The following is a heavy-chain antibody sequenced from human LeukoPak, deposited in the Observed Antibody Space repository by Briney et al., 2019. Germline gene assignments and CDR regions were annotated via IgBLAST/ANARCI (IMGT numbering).Heavy chain of an antibody. CDR2: LSGSAGSP. CDR1: GFTFSSYA. CDR3: AKAQRSSGWSHFDY. J-gene: IGHJ4*02. V-gene: IGHV3-23*01. Sequence: GALGLSCVASGFTFSSYALTWVRQAPGKGLEWVSGLSGSAGSPYYADSVKGRFTISRDNSKNTLFLQMNNLRAEDTAVYYCAKAQRSSGWSHFDYWGQGTLVTVSS. D-gene: IGHD6-19*01.